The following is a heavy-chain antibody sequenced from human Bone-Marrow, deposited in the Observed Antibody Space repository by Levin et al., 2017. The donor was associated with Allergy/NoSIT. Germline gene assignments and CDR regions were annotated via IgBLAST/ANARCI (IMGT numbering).Heavy chain of an antibody. V-gene: IGHV1-69*13. D-gene: IGHD6-19*01. Sequence: SVKVSCKASGDAFSDHAISWVRQAPGQGLEWMGGIIPIYAIVNYAQKFQGRVTITADEFTRTASMELSSLKSEDTAVYYCARDETGFSSSRYGMDVWGQGTTVTVSS. CDR1: GDAFSDHA. CDR2: IIPIYAIV. CDR3: ARDETGFSSSRYGMDV. J-gene: IGHJ6*02.